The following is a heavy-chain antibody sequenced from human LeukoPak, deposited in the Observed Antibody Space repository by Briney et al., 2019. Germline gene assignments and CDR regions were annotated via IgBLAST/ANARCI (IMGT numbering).Heavy chain of an antibody. CDR2: FYSTGST. J-gene: IGHJ4*02. V-gene: IGHV4-4*07. CDR3: ARSTAVAGTDY. D-gene: IGHD6-19*01. CDR1: GGSISSYY. Sequence: PSETLSLTCTVSGGSISSYYWTWIRQPAGKGLEWIGRFYSTGSTNYNPSLKSRVTMSVDTSKNQFSLKLSSVTAADTAVYYCARSTAVAGTDYWGQGTLVTVSS.